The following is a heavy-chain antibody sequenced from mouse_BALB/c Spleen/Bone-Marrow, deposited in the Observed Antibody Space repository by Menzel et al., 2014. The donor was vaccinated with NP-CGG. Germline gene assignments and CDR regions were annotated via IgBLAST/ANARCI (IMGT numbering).Heavy chain of an antibody. V-gene: IGHV1S81*02. J-gene: IGHJ3*01. CDR1: GYTFTNYY. CDR2: TNPGNGGT. CDR3: ARGSPY. Sequence: VQLQQSGAELVKPGDSVKLSCKTSGYTFTNYYIYWVKQRPGQGLEWIGETNPGNGGTNFNERFKSKATLTVDKSSTTAHILVTSLTSEDSAVYYCARGSPYWGQGTLVTVSA. D-gene: IGHD6-2*01.